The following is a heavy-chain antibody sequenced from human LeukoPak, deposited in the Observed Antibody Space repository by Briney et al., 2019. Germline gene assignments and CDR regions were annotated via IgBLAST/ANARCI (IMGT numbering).Heavy chain of an antibody. Sequence: ASVKVSCKTSGYTFTNLDINWLRQAPGQGLEWMGWMSPNSGDTGYAQKFQGRVTMTRDTSTSTVYMELSSLRSEDTAVYYCARDCRDGYARFDLWGRGTLVTVSS. D-gene: IGHD5-24*01. CDR1: GYTFTNLD. CDR2: MSPNSGDT. CDR3: ARDCRDGYARFDL. V-gene: IGHV1-8*01. J-gene: IGHJ2*01.